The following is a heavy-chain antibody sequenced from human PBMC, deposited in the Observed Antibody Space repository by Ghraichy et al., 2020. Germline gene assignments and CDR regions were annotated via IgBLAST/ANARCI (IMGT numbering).Heavy chain of an antibody. V-gene: IGHV4-39*01. J-gene: IGHJ4*02. CDR1: GDSLSSSSYY. CDR3: ARRFGTALDY. D-gene: IGHD3/OR15-3a*01. Sequence: SETLSLTCTVSGDSLSSSSYYWGWICQPPGKGLEWIGSIYYSGSTYYNPSLKSRVTISVDTSKNQFSLKLSSVTAADTAVYYCARRFGTALDYWGQGTLVTVSS. CDR2: IYYSGST.